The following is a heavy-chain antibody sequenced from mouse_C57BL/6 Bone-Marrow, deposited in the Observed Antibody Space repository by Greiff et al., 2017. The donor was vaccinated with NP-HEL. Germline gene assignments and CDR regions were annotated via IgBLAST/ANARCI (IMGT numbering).Heavy chain of an antibody. D-gene: IGHD4-1*01. CDR3: ARHNWDYFDY. CDR2: ISNLAYSI. CDR1: GFTFSDYG. V-gene: IGHV5-15*01. J-gene: IGHJ2*01. Sequence: DVQLVESGGGLVQPGGSLKLSCAASGFTFSDYGMAWVRQAPRKGPEWVAFISNLAYSIYYADTVTGRFTISRENAKNTLYLEMSSLRSEDTAMYYCARHNWDYFDYWGQGTTLTVSS.